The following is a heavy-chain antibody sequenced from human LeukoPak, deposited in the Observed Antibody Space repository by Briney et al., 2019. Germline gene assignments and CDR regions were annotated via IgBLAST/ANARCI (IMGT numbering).Heavy chain of an antibody. CDR3: ARDVIGYYYYMDV. D-gene: IGHD3-10*01. Sequence: AASVKVSCKVSGYTLTELSMHWVRQAPGKGLEWMGSFDPKDGETIYAQKFQGRVTMTRDTSTSTVYMELSSLRSEDTAVYFCARDVIGYYYYMDVWGKGTTVTISS. J-gene: IGHJ6*03. CDR2: FDPKDGET. CDR1: GYTLTELS. V-gene: IGHV1-24*01.